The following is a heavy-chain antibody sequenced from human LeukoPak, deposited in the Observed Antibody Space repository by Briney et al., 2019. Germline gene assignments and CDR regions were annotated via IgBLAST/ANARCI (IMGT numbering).Heavy chain of an antibody. Sequence: ASVKVSCKASGYTFTGYYMHWVRQAPGQGLEWMGWINPNSGGTNYAQKFQGWVTVTRDTSISTAYMELSRLRPDDTAVYYCAREFSARGYYFDYWGQGTLVTVSS. CDR1: GYTFTGYY. CDR2: INPNSGGT. CDR3: AREFSARGYYFDY. V-gene: IGHV1-2*04. J-gene: IGHJ4*02. D-gene: IGHD3-16*01.